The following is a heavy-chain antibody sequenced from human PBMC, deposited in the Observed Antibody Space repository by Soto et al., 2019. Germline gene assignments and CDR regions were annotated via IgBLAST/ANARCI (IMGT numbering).Heavy chain of an antibody. J-gene: IGHJ4*02. D-gene: IGHD5-18*01. CDR2: SNAGNGKT. V-gene: IGHV1-3*01. CDR3: ARVDTAMVFDY. Sequence: ASVKVSCKSSVCTFSSYASNWVRQAPGQRLEWMGGSNAGNGKTKYSQKFQGRVIITRDTSASTAYMELSGLRSEDTAVYYCARVDTAMVFDYWGQATLVTVYS. CDR1: VCTFSSYA.